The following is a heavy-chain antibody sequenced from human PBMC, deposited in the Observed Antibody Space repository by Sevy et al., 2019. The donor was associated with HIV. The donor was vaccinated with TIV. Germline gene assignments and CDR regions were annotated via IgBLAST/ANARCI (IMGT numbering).Heavy chain of an antibody. CDR3: ASGYYYDSSGLPAAAFDI. D-gene: IGHD3-22*01. CDR2: IYSGGST. J-gene: IGHJ3*02. Sequence: GGSLRLSCAASGFTVSSNYMSWVRQAPGKGLEWVSVIYSGGSTYYADSVKGRFTISRDNSKNTLYLQMNSLRAEDTAVYYCASGYYYDSSGLPAAAFDIWGQGTMVTVSS. CDR1: GFTVSSNY. V-gene: IGHV3-53*01.